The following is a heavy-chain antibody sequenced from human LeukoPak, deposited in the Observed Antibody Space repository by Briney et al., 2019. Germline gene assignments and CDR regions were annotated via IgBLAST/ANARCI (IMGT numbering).Heavy chain of an antibody. D-gene: IGHD6-6*01. Sequence: ASVKVSCKASGYTFTGYYMHWVRQAPGRGLEWMGWINPNSGGTNYAQKFQGRVTMTRDTSISTAYMELSRLRSDDTAVYYCARDSVPKQLVPYYFDYWGQGTLVTVSS. V-gene: IGHV1-2*02. J-gene: IGHJ4*02. CDR3: ARDSVPKQLVPYYFDY. CDR2: INPNSGGT. CDR1: GYTFTGYY.